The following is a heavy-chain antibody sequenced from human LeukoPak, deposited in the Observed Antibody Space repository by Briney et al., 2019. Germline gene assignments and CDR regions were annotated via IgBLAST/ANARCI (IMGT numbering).Heavy chain of an antibody. Sequence: GGSLRLSCVASGFTFSNYGMDWVRQAPGKGLEWVASISTSSSYIFYADSVKGRFTISRDNSKNTLYLQMNSLRAEDTAVYYCAGTYYYDKGAFDIWGQGTMVTVSS. CDR3: AGTYYYDKGAFDI. D-gene: IGHD3-22*01. CDR2: ISTSSSYI. V-gene: IGHV3-21*04. CDR1: GFTFSNYG. J-gene: IGHJ3*02.